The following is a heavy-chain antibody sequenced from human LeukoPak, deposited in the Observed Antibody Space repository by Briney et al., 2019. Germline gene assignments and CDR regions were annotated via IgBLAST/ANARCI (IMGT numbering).Heavy chain of an antibody. Sequence: SETLSLTCTVSGGSINSYYWSWIRQPPGKGLECIGYIHYTGSTNYNPSLKSRVTISVDTSKNQFSLKLSSVTAADTAVYYCARAGDTAMVSGGYYFDYWGQGTLVTVSA. CDR1: GGSINSYY. D-gene: IGHD5-18*01. CDR3: ARAGDTAMVSGGYYFDY. CDR2: IHYTGST. J-gene: IGHJ4*02. V-gene: IGHV4-59*01.